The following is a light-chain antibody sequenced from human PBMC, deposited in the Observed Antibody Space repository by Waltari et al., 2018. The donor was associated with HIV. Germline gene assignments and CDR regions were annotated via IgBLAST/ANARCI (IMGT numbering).Light chain of an antibody. CDR1: QGIRSW. V-gene: IGKV1-12*01. CDR2: AAS. CDR3: QQAYSFPLT. J-gene: IGKJ4*01. Sequence: DIQMTQSPSSVSASIGDRVTITCRASQGIRSWLGWYQQKPGKAPTLLIYAASNLQSGVPSRFSGSGSGTEFSLTISSLQPEDFATYYCQQAYSFPLTFGGGTRVE.